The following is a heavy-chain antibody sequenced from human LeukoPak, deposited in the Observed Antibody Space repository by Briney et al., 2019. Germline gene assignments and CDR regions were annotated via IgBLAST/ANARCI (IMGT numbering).Heavy chain of an antibody. CDR2: IKSKVDGGTI. CDR3: ITPLPYSAQ. V-gene: IGHV3-15*07. D-gene: IGHD2-21*01. J-gene: IGHJ4*02. CDR1: GIIFSDAW. Sequence: GGSLRLSCAVSGIIFSDAWMNWVRQVPGKGLEWVGRIKSKVDGGTIDYAAPVKGRFTISRDDSKNMLYLQMNSLKTEDTAVYYCITPLPYSAQGGQGTLVTVSS.